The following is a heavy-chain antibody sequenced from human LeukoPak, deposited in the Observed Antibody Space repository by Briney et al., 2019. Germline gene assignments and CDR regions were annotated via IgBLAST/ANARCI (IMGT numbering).Heavy chain of an antibody. J-gene: IGHJ3*02. CDR2: ISYDGSNK. CDR1: GFTFSSYG. Sequence: PGGSLRLSCAASGFTFSSYGMHWVRQAPGKGLEWVAVISYDGSNKYYADSVKGRFTISRDNSKNTLYLQMNSLRAEDTAVYYCAKEIDGYGAFDIWGQGTMVTVSS. D-gene: IGHD5-24*01. CDR3: AKEIDGYGAFDI. V-gene: IGHV3-30*18.